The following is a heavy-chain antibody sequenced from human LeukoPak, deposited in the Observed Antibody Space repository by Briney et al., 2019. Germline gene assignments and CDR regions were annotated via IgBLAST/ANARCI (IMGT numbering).Heavy chain of an antibody. Sequence: GGSLRLSCAASGFTFSTYAMSWVRQAPGKGLDWVSVISGSGGSTYYADSVKGRFTISRDNSKNTLYLQMNSLRAEDTAVYYCAKSYDSSGYYYKNWFDPWGQGTLVTVSS. CDR2: ISGSGGST. CDR3: AKSYDSSGYYYKNWFDP. CDR1: GFTFSTYA. J-gene: IGHJ5*02. V-gene: IGHV3-23*01. D-gene: IGHD3-22*01.